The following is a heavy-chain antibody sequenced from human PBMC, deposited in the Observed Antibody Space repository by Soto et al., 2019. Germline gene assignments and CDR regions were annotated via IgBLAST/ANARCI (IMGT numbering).Heavy chain of an antibody. Sequence: QVQLQESGPGLVKPSQTLSLTCTVSGGSISSGGYYWSWIRQHPGKGLEWIGYIYYSGSTYYNTSLKSRVTISVDTSKNQFSLKLSSVTAADTAVYYCAREQRGSGSYYGEFDYWGQGTLVTVSS. D-gene: IGHD3-10*01. CDR2: IYYSGST. J-gene: IGHJ4*02. CDR1: GGSISSGGYY. CDR3: AREQRGSGSYYGEFDY. V-gene: IGHV4-31*03.